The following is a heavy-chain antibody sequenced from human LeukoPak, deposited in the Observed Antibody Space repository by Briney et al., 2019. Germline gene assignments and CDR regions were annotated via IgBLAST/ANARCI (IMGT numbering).Heavy chain of an antibody. CDR2: ISGSGGST. D-gene: IGHD3-22*01. Sequence: GGSLRLSCAASGFTFSSYAMSWVRQAPGKGLEWVSAISGSGGSTYYADSVKGRFTISRDNSKNTLYLQMNSLRAEDAAVYYCAKRHRDSSGYYQECYDYWGRGTLVTVSS. CDR3: AKRHRDSSGYYQECYDY. CDR1: GFTFSSYA. J-gene: IGHJ4*02. V-gene: IGHV3-23*01.